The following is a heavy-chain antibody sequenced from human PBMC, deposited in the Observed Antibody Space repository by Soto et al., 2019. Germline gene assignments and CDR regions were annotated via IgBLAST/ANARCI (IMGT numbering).Heavy chain of an antibody. Sequence: EVQLVESGGGLIQPGGSLRLSCAASGLTVSNNYMNWVRQPPGKGLEWVAVIYSSGTTYYADSVKGRFTISRDTVKNIVYLQMNSLRVDDTAMYYCARDKTQAAGWFDPWGQGTQVTVSS. CDR2: IYSSGTT. D-gene: IGHD6-25*01. CDR1: GLTVSNNY. J-gene: IGHJ5*02. V-gene: IGHV3-53*02. CDR3: ARDKTQAAGWFDP.